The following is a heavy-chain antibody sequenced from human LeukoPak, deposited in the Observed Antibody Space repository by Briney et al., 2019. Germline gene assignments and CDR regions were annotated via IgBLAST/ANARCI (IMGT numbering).Heavy chain of an antibody. Sequence: ASVKVSCKASGYTFTSYGISWVRQAPGQGLEWMGWISAYNGNTNYAQKLQGRVTMTTDTSTSTAYMELRSLRSDDTAVCYCARDSELYYYDSSGYYDYWGQGTLVTVSS. V-gene: IGHV1-18*01. CDR2: ISAYNGNT. J-gene: IGHJ4*02. CDR3: ARDSELYYYDSSGYYDY. CDR1: GYTFTSYG. D-gene: IGHD3-22*01.